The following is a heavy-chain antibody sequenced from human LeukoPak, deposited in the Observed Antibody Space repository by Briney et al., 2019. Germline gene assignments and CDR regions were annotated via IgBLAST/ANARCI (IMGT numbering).Heavy chain of an antibody. D-gene: IGHD3-10*01. V-gene: IGHV4-30-4*01. CDR1: GGSISSYY. CDR2: IYYSGST. J-gene: IGHJ5*02. Sequence: PSETLSLTCTVSGGSISSYYWSWIRQPPGKGLEWIGYIYYSGSTYYNPSLKSRVTISVDTSKNQFSLKLSSVTAADTAVYYCARVRLWFGDFDPWGQGTLVTVSS. CDR3: ARVRLWFGDFDP.